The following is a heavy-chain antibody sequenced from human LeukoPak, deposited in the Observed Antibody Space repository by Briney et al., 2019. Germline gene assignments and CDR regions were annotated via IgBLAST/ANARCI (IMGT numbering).Heavy chain of an antibody. CDR2: ISYDGSNK. CDR1: GFTFSSYA. Sequence: GGSLRLSCAASGFTFSSYAMHWVRQAPGKGLEWVAVISYDGSNKYYADSVKGRFTISGDNSKNTLYLQMNSLRAEDTAVYYCARGRYSYGPAGQAFDIWGQGTMVTVSS. J-gene: IGHJ3*02. CDR3: ARGRYSYGPAGQAFDI. V-gene: IGHV3-30*04. D-gene: IGHD5-18*01.